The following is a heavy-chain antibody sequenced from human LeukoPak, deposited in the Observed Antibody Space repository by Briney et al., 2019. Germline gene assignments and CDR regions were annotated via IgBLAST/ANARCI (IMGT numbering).Heavy chain of an antibody. J-gene: IGHJ3*02. CDR2: IKSKTDGGTT. D-gene: IGHD2-21*01. Sequence: GGSLRLSCAASGFTFSNAWMSWVRQAPGKGLEWVGRIKSKTDGGTTDYAAPVKGRFTISRDDSKNTLYLQMNSLKTEDTAVYYCTTGIAGAEDDFDIWGQGTMVTVSS. CDR3: TTGIAGAEDDFDI. V-gene: IGHV3-15*01. CDR1: GFTFSNAW.